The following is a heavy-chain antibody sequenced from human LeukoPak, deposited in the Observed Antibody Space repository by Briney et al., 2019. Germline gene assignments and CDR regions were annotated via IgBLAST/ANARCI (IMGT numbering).Heavy chain of an antibody. J-gene: IGHJ3*02. D-gene: IGHD3-22*01. V-gene: IGHV4-4*07. Sequence: SETLSLTCTVSGGSISSYYWSWIRQPAGKGLEWIGRIYTSGSTNYNPSLKSRVTMSVDTSKNQFSLKLSSVTAADTAVYYCARVYDSSGYYYVSAFDIWGQGTMVTVSS. CDR3: ARVYDSSGYYYVSAFDI. CDR1: GGSISSYY. CDR2: IYTSGST.